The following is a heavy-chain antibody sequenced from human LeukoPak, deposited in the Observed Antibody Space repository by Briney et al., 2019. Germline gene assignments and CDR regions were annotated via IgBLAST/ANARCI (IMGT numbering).Heavy chain of an antibody. D-gene: IGHD3-22*01. CDR1: GFTFSSYA. Sequence: GGSLRLFCAASGFTFSSYAMHWVRQAPGKGLEWVAVISYDGSNKYYADSVKGRFTISRDNSKNTLYLQMNSLGAEDTAVYYCARDSDYYDSSGYPNFDYWGQGTLVTVSS. J-gene: IGHJ4*02. CDR2: ISYDGSNK. V-gene: IGHV3-30-3*01. CDR3: ARDSDYYDSSGYPNFDY.